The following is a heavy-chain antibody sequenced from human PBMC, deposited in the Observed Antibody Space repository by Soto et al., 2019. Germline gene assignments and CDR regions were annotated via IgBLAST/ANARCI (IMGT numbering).Heavy chain of an antibody. CDR3: ARSGSLYYGMDV. CDR2: VYPRDSDT. D-gene: IGHD3-3*01. CDR1: GYSFTASYW. Sequence: ASLKISCKGYGYSFTASYWIGWVRQMPGKGLEWMGIVYPRDSDTRYSPSFQSQVTISADKSINTAYLQWSSLKASDTAMYYCARSGSLYYGMDVWGQGTTVTVSS. V-gene: IGHV5-51*01. J-gene: IGHJ6*02.